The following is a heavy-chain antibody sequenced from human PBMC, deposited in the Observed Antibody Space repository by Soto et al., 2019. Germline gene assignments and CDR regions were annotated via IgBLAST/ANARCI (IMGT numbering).Heavy chain of an antibody. CDR3: ARDGGVYSSSWYSGDY. D-gene: IGHD6-13*01. Sequence: EVQLVESGGGLVQPGGSLRLSCAASGFTFSSYSMNWVRQAPGKGLEWVSYISSSSSTIYYADSVKGRFTISRDNAKNSLYLQMKSLRDEDTAVYYCARDGGVYSSSWYSGDYWGQGTLVTVSS. V-gene: IGHV3-48*02. CDR1: GFTFSSYS. J-gene: IGHJ4*02. CDR2: ISSSSSTI.